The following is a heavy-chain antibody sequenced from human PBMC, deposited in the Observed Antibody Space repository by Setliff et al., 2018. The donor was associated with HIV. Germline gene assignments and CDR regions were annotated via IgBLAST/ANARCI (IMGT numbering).Heavy chain of an antibody. V-gene: IGHV4-39*01. Sequence: SETLSLTCIVSGVSTISSSSSYYWGWIRQPPGKGLEWIGYISHSGITYYNPSLKSRVSISVDTSESQFSLRLSSVTAADTALYFCVRHSSMTTVPFDPWGQGTLVTVSS. J-gene: IGHJ5*02. CDR1: GVSTISSSSSYY. D-gene: IGHD4-17*01. CDR3: VRHSSMTTVPFDP. CDR2: ISHSGIT.